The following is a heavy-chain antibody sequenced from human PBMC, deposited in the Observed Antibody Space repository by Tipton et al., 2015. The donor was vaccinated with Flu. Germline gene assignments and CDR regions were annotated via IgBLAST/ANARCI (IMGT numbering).Heavy chain of an antibody. CDR1: GGSISSSNHY. CDR2: VYYSGST. Sequence: TLSLTCTVSGGSISSSNHYWGWIRQPPGKGLEWIGSVYYSGSTYYNPSLKSRVTISVDMSKNRLSLKLRSVTAADTAVYYCVARLGLWGYDSWSDYPQAGVFDLWGQGTMVTVSS. CDR3: VARLGLWGYDSWSDYPQAGVFDL. J-gene: IGHJ3*01. V-gene: IGHV4-39*01. D-gene: IGHD3-3*01.